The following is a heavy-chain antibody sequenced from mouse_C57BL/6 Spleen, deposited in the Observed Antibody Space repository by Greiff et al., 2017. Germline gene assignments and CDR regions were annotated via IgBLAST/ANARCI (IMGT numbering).Heavy chain of an antibody. V-gene: IGHV5-16*01. CDR2: INYDGSST. J-gene: IGHJ1*03. D-gene: IGHD1-1*01. CDR1: GFTFSDYY. CDR3: ARDQGYYGSSYGYFDG. Sequence: EVKLVESEGGLVQPGSSMKLSCTASGFTFSDYYMAWVRQVPEKGLEWVANINYDGSSTYYLDSLKSRFIISRDNAKNILYLQMSSLKSEDTATYYCARDQGYYGSSYGYFDGWGTGTTVTVSS.